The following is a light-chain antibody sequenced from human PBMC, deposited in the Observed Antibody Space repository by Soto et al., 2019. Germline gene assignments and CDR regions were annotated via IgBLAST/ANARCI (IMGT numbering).Light chain of an antibody. V-gene: IGKV1-39*01. J-gene: IGKJ2*01. CDR3: QQCYSTPYT. CDR1: QSISTY. Sequence: DIQMTQSPSSLSASVGDRVTITCRARQSISTYLNWYQQKPGKAPKLLIYGASSLQSGVPSRFSGSGSGTDFTLTISSLQPEDFATYYCQQCYSTPYTFGQGTKLEIK. CDR2: GAS.